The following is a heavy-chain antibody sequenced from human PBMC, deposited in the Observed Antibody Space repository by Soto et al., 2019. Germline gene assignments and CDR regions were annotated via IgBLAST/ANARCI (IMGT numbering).Heavy chain of an antibody. V-gene: IGHV3-48*02. J-gene: IGHJ4*02. Sequence: GGSLRLSCAASGFTFSSYSMNWVRQAPGKGLEWVSYISSSSSTIYYADSVKGRFTISRDNAKNSLYLQMNSLRDEDTAVYYCASSGLRLLQWFAFDYWGPGTLVTVSS. CDR2: ISSSSSTI. CDR1: GFTFSSYS. D-gene: IGHD3-3*01. CDR3: ASSGLRLLQWFAFDY.